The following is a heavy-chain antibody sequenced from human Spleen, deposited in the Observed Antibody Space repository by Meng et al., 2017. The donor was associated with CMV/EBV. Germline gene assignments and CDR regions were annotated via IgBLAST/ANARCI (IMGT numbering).Heavy chain of an antibody. D-gene: IGHD3-10*01. J-gene: IGHJ4*02. CDR1: GYSFSTHW. CDR2: IHPRDSDT. CDR3: ARQFHFYGSVDY. Sequence: GGSLRLSCEGSGYSFSTHWIGWVRQMPGKSLEWIGIIHPRDSDTRYSPSFQGKVTISADESITTAYLQWSSLKASDTAIYYCARQFHFYGSVDYWGQGTLVTVSS. V-gene: IGHV5-51*01.